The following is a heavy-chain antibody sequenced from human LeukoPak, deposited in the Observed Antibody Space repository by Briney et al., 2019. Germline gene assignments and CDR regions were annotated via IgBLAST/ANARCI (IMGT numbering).Heavy chain of an antibody. CDR2: INWNSDTK. CDR1: GFAFHNYA. Sequence: GGSLRLSCVGSGFAFHNYAMHWVRRPPGKGLEWVSAINWNSDTKAYADSVKGRFTISRDRAKNSLYLQMDSLRPEDTALYYCAKDTGGNGAYFYAMDVWGQGTSVTVSS. CDR3: AKDTGGNGAYFYAMDV. D-gene: IGHD4-23*01. J-gene: IGHJ6*02. V-gene: IGHV3-9*01.